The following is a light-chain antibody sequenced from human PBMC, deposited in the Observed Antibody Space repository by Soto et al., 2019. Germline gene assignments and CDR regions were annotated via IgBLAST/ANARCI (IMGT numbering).Light chain of an antibody. J-gene: IGKJ1*01. CDR3: QQFNNWPPWT. CDR1: QSGSNYN. CDR2: GAS. Sequence: EIVLTQSPGTLSLSPGERATLSCRASQSGSNYNFPWYQQNPGQAPRLLIYGASTRATGIPARFSGSGSGTEFTLTISGLQSDDLAVYYCQQFNNWPPWTFGQGTKVDIK. V-gene: IGKV3-15*01.